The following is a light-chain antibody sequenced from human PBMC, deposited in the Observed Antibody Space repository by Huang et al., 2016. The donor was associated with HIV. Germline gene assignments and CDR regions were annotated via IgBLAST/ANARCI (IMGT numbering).Light chain of an antibody. CDR3: QQYSSDWT. V-gene: IGKV1-5*03. CDR2: KAS. CDR1: QSISRW. J-gene: IGKJ1*01. Sequence: DIQMTQSLSTLSASVGDRVTITCRASQSISRWLAWYQQKPGQAPKLLIYKASNLQSGVPSRFGGSGSGTEFTLTISSLQPDDFAIYYCQQYSSDWTFGQGTKVEIK.